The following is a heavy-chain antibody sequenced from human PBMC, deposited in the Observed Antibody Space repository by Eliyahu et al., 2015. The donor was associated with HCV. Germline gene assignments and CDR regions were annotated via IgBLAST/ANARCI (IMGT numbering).Heavy chain of an antibody. J-gene: IGHJ5*02. CDR2: IXYSGST. Sequence: QLQLQESGPGLVKPSETLSLTCTVPPGKGLEWIGSIXYSGSTYYNPSLKXRVTISVDTSKNQFSLKLSSVTAADTAVYYCARHRLTEDYGSGSYYKNNWFDPWGQGTLVTVSS. CDR3: ARHRLTEDYGSGSYYKNNWFDP. D-gene: IGHD3-10*01. V-gene: IGHV4-39*01.